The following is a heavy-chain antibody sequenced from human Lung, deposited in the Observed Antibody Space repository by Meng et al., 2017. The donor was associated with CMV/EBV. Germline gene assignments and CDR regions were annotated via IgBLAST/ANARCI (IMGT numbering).Heavy chain of an antibody. CDR3: ANDAFDT. CDR2: ISTSSSTK. CDR1: GFTFSSYS. J-gene: IGHJ3*02. Sequence: GESXKISCAASGFTFSSYSMNWVRQAPGKGLEWVSYISTSSSTKYYADSVKGRFTISRDNAKNSLYLQMNSLRAEDTAVYYCANDAFDTWGQGTMVTVSS. V-gene: IGHV3-48*04.